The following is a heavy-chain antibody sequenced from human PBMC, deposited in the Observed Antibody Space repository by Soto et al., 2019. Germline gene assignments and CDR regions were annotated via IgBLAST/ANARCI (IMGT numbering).Heavy chain of an antibody. J-gene: IGHJ6*02. CDR3: AKDPPWTVGPLAMDV. CDR1: GFTFSTHA. Sequence: RGSLRLSCVASGFTFSTHAMSLVRHAPGKGLEWVSAFSSRGGNTSYADSVKGRLTISRDDSKITLYLQINSLRVAHTAVYYCAKDPPWTVGPLAMDVWGQGTTVTVSS. D-gene: IGHD2-2*01. V-gene: IGHV3-23*01. CDR2: FSSRGGNT.